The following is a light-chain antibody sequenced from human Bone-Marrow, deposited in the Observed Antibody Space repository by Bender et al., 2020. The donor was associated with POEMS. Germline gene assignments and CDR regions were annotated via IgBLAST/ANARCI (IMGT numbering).Light chain of an antibody. CDR3: QSYDNSLGGWV. J-gene: IGLJ3*02. CDR2: GYN. V-gene: IGLV1-40*01. Sequence: QSALTQPPSASGSPGQSVTISCTGTSSNIGAAFDVQWYQQLSGTAPKLLIYGYNNRPSGVPDRFSGSKSGTSASLAITGLQDEDEGDYYCQSYDNSLGGWVFGGGTKLTVL. CDR1: SSNIGAAFD.